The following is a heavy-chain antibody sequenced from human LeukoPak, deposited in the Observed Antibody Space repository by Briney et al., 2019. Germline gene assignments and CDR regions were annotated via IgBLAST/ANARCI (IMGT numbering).Heavy chain of an antibody. CDR1: GVSFSGYY. J-gene: IGHJ4*02. Sequence: SETLSLTCAVYGVSFSGYYWSWIRQPPGKGLEWIGEINHSGSTNYNPSLKSRVTISVDTSKNQFSLKLSSVTAADTAVYYCARLRYCSSTSCFDYWGQGTLVTVSS. CDR3: ARLRYCSSTSCFDY. D-gene: IGHD2-2*01. V-gene: IGHV4-34*01. CDR2: INHSGST.